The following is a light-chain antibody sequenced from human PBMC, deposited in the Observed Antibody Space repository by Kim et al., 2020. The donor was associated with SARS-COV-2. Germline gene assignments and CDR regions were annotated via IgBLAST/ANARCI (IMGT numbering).Light chain of an antibody. CDR3: NSYTSNSTYV. Sequence: GQSITISCAGTSSDVGAYTSVSWYQQHPGKAPKFMIYDVTKRPLGVSNRFSGSKSGNTASLTISGLQAEDEADYYCNSYTSNSTYVFGTGTKVTVL. CDR1: SSDVGAYTS. V-gene: IGLV2-14*03. J-gene: IGLJ1*01. CDR2: DVT.